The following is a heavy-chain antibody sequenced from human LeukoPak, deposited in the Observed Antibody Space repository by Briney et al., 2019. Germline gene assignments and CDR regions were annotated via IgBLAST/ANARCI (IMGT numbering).Heavy chain of an antibody. V-gene: IGHV4-4*07. CDR3: ARDSRYSSSWYNWFDP. CDR1: GGSISSYY. D-gene: IGHD6-13*01. Sequence: SETLSLTCTVSGGSISSYYWSWIRQPAGKGLEWIGRIYTSGSTNYNPSLKSQVTMSVDTSKNQFPLKLSSVTAADTAVYYCARDSRYSSSWYNWFDPWGQGTLVTVSS. CDR2: IYTSGST. J-gene: IGHJ5*02.